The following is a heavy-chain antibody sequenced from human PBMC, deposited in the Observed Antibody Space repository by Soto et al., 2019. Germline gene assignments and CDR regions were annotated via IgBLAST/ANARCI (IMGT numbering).Heavy chain of an antibody. J-gene: IGHJ6*03. CDR1: GGTFSSYT. V-gene: IGHV1-69*02. CDR2: IIPILGIA. D-gene: IGHD6-6*01. Sequence: ASVKVSCKASGGTFSSYTISWVRQAPGQGLEWMGRIIPILGIANYAQKFQGRVTITADKSTSTAYMELSSLRSEDTAVYYCASTPYSSSYCYYYYYMDVWGKRTTDTVS. CDR3: ASTPYSSSYCYYYYYMDV.